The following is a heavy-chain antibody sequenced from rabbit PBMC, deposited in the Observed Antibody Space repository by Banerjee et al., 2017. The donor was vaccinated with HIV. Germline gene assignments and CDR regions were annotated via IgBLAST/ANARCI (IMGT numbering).Heavy chain of an antibody. V-gene: IGHV1S45*01. Sequence: QEQLVESGGGLVQPEGSLTLTCTASGFSFSGNYWICWVRQAPGKGLEWIACIDTNDGDTDYANWPKGRFTISKTSSTTVTLQMTSLTAADTATYFCARNYVNAFDPWGPGTLVTVS. CDR3: ARNYVNAFDP. J-gene: IGHJ2*01. CDR2: IDTNDGDT. D-gene: IGHD1-1*01. CDR1: GFSFSGNYW.